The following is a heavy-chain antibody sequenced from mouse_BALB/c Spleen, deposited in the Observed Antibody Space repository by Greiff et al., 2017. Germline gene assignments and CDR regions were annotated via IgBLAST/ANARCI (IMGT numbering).Heavy chain of an antibody. CDR1: GFTFSSYG. CDR3: ARDGNRYDGNY. V-gene: IGHV5-6-3*01. Sequence: EVKLMESGGGLVQPGGSLKLSCAASGFTFSSYGMSWVRQTPDKRLELVATINSNGGSTYYPDSVKGRFTISRDNAKNTLYLQMSSLKSEDTAMYYCARDGNRYDGNYWGQGTTLTVSA. J-gene: IGHJ2*01. D-gene: IGHD2-14*01. CDR2: INSNGGST.